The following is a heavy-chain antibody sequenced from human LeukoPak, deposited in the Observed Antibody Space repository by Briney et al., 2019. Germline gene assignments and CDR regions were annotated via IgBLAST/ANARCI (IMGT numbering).Heavy chain of an antibody. J-gene: IGHJ4*02. CDR1: GGSISIYY. D-gene: IGHD4-17*01. Sequence: SETLSLTCTVSGGSISIYYWSWIRQPPGKGLEWIGYIHYSGSTNYNPSLKSRVTISVDTSKNQFSLKLSSVTAADTAVYYCAREQYADLIFDSWGQGILVTVSS. V-gene: IGHV4-59*01. CDR3: AREQYADLIFDS. CDR2: IHYSGST.